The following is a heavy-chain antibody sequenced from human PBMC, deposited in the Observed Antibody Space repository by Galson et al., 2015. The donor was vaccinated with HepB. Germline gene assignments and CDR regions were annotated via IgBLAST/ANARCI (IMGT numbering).Heavy chain of an antibody. V-gene: IGHV1-3*01. CDR1: GYTFTSYA. Sequence: SVKVSCKASGYTFTSYAMHWVRQAPGQRLEWMGWINAGNGNTKYSQKFQGRVTITRDTSASTAYMELSSLRSEDTAVYYCARDQGCTNGVCYVADRWFDPWGQGTLVTVSS. D-gene: IGHD2-8*01. CDR3: ARDQGCTNGVCYVADRWFDP. CDR2: INAGNGNT. J-gene: IGHJ5*02.